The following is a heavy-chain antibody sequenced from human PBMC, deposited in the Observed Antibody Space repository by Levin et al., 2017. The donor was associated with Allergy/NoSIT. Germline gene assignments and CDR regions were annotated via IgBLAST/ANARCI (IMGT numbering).Heavy chain of an antibody. CDR1: GFTFSSYG. J-gene: IGHJ5*02. CDR3: AALKYSGYA. D-gene: IGHD5-12*01. CDR2: IWYDGSNK. V-gene: IGHV3-33*01. Sequence: RGESLKISCAASGFTFSSYGMHWVRQAPGKGLEWVAVIWYDGSNKYYADSVKGRFTISRDNSKNTLYLQMNSLRAEDTAVYYCAALKYSGYAWGQGTLVTVSS.